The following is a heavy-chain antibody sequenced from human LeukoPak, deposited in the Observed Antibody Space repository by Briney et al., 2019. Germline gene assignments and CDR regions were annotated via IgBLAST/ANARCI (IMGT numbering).Heavy chain of an antibody. V-gene: IGHV3-30*02. D-gene: IGHD3-22*01. CDR2: IRYDGSNK. Sequence: GGSLRLSCVASGFNFQRYGMYWVRQAPGKGLEWVAFIRYDGSNKYYADSVKGRFTISRDNSKNTLYLQMNSLRAEDTAVYYCARDIYYDSSGYYVYWGQGTLVTVSS. J-gene: IGHJ4*02. CDR1: GFNFQRYG. CDR3: ARDIYYDSSGYYVY.